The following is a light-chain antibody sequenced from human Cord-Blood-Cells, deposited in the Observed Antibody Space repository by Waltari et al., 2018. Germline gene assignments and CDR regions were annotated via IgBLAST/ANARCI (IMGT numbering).Light chain of an antibody. CDR1: KLGDKS. V-gene: IGLV3-1*01. Sequence: SYELTQPPSVSVSPGHTASITCPGDKLGDKSACWYQQKPDQSPVLVIYQDSKRPSGIPERFSGSNSGNTATLTISGTQAMDEADYYCQAWDSSTAVFGGGTKLTVL. CDR3: QAWDSSTAV. CDR2: QDS. J-gene: IGLJ3*02.